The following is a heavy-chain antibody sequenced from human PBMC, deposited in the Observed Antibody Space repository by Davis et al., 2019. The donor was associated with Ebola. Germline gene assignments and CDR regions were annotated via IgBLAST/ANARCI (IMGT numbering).Heavy chain of an antibody. V-gene: IGHV1-46*01. Sequence: ASVKVSCKASGDTFSRYYFHWVRQAPGQGLEWMGIINPSGGTAEYAQKFQGRITMTSDTSTSTVDMDLSSLRSEDTAIYYCARSQSDYSKDYWGQGTLVTVSS. J-gene: IGHJ4*02. CDR1: GDTFSRYY. CDR2: INPSGGTA. D-gene: IGHD4-11*01. CDR3: ARSQSDYSKDY.